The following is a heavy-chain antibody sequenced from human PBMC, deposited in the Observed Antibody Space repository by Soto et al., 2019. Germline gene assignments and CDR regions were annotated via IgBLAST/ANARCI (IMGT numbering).Heavy chain of an antibody. V-gene: IGHV3-30-3*01. Sequence: GGSLRLSCVASGITFRSRAMSWVRQAPGKGLEWVAVISYDGSNKYYADSVKGRFTISRDNSKNTLYLQMNSLRAEDTAVYYCASGRIAVAGMGNYYYGMDVWGQGTTVTVSS. CDR1: GITFRSRA. D-gene: IGHD6-19*01. J-gene: IGHJ6*02. CDR2: ISYDGSNK. CDR3: ASGRIAVAGMGNYYYGMDV.